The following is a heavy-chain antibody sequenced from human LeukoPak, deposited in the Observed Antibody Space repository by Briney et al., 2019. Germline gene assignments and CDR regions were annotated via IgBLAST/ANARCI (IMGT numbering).Heavy chain of an antibody. CDR1: GGSISSSSYY. CDR3: ASSGVLRFLEWLLWADY. Sequence: SETLSLTCTVSGGSISSSSYYWGWIRQPPGKGLEWIGSIYYSGSTYYNPSLKSRVTISVDTSKNQFSLKLSSVTAADTAVYYCASSGVLRFLEWLLWADYWGQGTLVTVSS. D-gene: IGHD3-3*01. V-gene: IGHV4-39*01. J-gene: IGHJ4*02. CDR2: IYYSGST.